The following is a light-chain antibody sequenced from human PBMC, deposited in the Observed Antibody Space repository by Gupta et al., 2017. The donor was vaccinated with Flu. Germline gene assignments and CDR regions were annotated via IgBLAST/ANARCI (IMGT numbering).Light chain of an antibody. V-gene: IGLV1-40*01. CDR2: QNI. J-gene: IGLJ2*01. Sequence: QSVLTQPPSVSATPGQRVTISCLGTNSNIGSNYDVHWYQQKAGTAPRLLIYQNINRPSGVPDRFSGSRSDSSASLAIAALQADDEADYYCQSYDSTLSEVVFGGGTKLTVL. CDR3: QSYDSTLSEVV. CDR1: NSNIGSNYD.